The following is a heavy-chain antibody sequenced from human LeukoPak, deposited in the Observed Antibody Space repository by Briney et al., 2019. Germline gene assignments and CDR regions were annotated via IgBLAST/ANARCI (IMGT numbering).Heavy chain of an antibody. Sequence: ASVKVSCKASGYTFTSYGISWVRQAPGQGLEWMGWISTFNGNTNYAQILQGRVTMTTDTSTRTAYMELSSLRSDDTAVYYCERDFRATFGGVMASAFDYWGQGTLVTVSP. D-gene: IGHD3-16*01. CDR2: ISTFNGNT. J-gene: IGHJ4*02. CDR3: ERDFRATFGGVMASAFDY. V-gene: IGHV1-18*01. CDR1: GYTFTSYG.